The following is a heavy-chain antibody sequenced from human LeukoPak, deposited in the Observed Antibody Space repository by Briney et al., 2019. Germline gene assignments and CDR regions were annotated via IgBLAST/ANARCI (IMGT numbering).Heavy chain of an antibody. Sequence: PSETLSLTCTVSGGSISSGDYYWSWIRQPPGKGLEWIGYIYYSGSTYYNPSLKSRVTISVDTSKNQFSLKLSSVTAADTAVYYCARGLAYCGGDCYSTHYWYFDLWGRGTLVTVSS. V-gene: IGHV4-30-4*01. CDR2: IYYSGST. CDR1: GGSISSGDYY. J-gene: IGHJ2*01. CDR3: ARGLAYCGGDCYSTHYWYFDL. D-gene: IGHD2-21*02.